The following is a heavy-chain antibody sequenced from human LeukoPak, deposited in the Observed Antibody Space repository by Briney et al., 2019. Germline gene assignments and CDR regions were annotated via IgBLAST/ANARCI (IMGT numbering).Heavy chain of an antibody. CDR1: GYTFTGYY. D-gene: IGHD1-26*01. CDR3: ERASTWELLVLLCY. Sequence: GASVKVSCKASGYTFTGYYMHWVRQAPGQGLEWMGWINPNSGGTNYAQKFQGRVTMTRDTSISTAYMELSRLRSDDTAVYYCERASTWELLVLLCYWGQGTLVTVSS. J-gene: IGHJ4*02. V-gene: IGHV1-2*02. CDR2: INPNSGGT.